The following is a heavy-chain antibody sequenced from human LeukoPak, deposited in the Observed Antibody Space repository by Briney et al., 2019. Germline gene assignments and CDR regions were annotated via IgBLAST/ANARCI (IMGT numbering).Heavy chain of an antibody. V-gene: IGHV3-23*01. CDR3: AKGGVRWFGELLGEY. CDR1: GFTFSSYA. D-gene: IGHD3-10*01. Sequence: GGSLRLSCAASGFTFSSYAMTWVRQPPGKGLEWVSTISGSGGRTYYADSVKGRFTISRDNSKNTLYLQMNSLRAEDTAVYYCAKGGVRWFGELLGEYWGQGTLVTVSS. J-gene: IGHJ4*02. CDR2: ISGSGGRT.